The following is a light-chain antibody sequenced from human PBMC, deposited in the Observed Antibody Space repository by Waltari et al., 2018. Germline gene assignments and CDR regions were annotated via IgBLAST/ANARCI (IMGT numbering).Light chain of an antibody. CDR3: QHYVSLPVT. CDR2: GTS. CDR1: QSVGRS. V-gene: IGKV3-20*01. J-gene: IGKJ1*01. Sequence: EILLTLSPGTLSVSRGEGATLSCRASQSVGRSLAWYQQKPGQPPRLLIFGTSNRATGIPDRFSGGGSGTDFSLTITRLEPEDVAVYYCQHYVSLPVTFGQGTKVEIK.